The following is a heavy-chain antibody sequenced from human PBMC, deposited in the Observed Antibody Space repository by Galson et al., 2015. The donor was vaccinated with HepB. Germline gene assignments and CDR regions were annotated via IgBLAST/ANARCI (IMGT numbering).Heavy chain of an antibody. J-gene: IGHJ4*02. Sequence: ETLSLTCTVSGSSISSYYWSWIRQPAGRGLEWIGRVYKSGSTYYNPSLKSRVTLSIDTSKNHFSLTLTSVTAADTAVYYCARVFGGNALDFWGQGILVTVSS. CDR1: GSSISSYY. V-gene: IGHV4-4*07. CDR2: VYKSGST. CDR3: ARVFGGNALDF. D-gene: IGHD4-23*01.